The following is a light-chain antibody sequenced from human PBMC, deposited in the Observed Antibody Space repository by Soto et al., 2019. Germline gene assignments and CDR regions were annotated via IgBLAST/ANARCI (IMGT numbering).Light chain of an antibody. CDR3: QHANNFPWT. CDR1: PDVSSW. Sequence: DTQMTQSPSSVSASVGGSGTITCRASPDVSSWIAWYQQKPGKAPTLLIFATSSLQRGVPARFGGGGSATEIPLNISSQQHECFATYCIQHANNFPWTFGQGTKVEIK. V-gene: IGKV1-12*01. CDR2: ATS. J-gene: IGKJ1*01.